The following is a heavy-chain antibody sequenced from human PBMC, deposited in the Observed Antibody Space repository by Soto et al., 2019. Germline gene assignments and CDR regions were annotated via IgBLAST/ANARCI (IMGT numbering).Heavy chain of an antibody. J-gene: IGHJ4*02. CDR2: INQSGST. CDR3: ARGYYYASGSSFPY. Sequence: QVQLQQWGAGLLKPSETLSLTCAVYSGSFSTYYWNWIRQPPGKGLEWIGEINQSGSTNYNPSLKSRVTISVDTSKNQFSLKLNSVTAADTAVYYCARGYYYASGSSFPYWGQGTLVTVSS. CDR1: SGSFSTYY. V-gene: IGHV4-34*01. D-gene: IGHD3-10*01.